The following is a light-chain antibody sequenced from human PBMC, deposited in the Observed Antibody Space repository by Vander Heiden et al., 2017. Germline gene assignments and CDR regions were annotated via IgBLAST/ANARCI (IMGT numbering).Light chain of an antibody. CDR1: SSTIGKNY. CDR2: DNK. Sequence: QPVLTQPPSVSAAPGQKHTISCSGGSSTIGKNYVSWYQQLPGTAPKLLIYDNKKRPSGIPDRFSASKSGTSATLGITGLQTGDEADYYCGTWDSSLSAYVFGTGTKVTAL. V-gene: IGLV1-51*01. J-gene: IGLJ1*01. CDR3: GTWDSSLSAYV.